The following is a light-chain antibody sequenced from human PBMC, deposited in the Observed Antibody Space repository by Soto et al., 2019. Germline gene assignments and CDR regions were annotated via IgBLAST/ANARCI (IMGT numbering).Light chain of an antibody. CDR3: QQCHAYSLT. Sequence: DIQMTQSPSTLSASVGDRVTITCRASQNIRSRLAWYQQKPGKAPRLLIYEASILESGVPSRFSGRGSGTEFTFTITSLQHDDFATYYCQQCHAYSLTFGGGTKVEIK. V-gene: IGKV1-5*03. CDR2: EAS. J-gene: IGKJ4*01. CDR1: QNIRSR.